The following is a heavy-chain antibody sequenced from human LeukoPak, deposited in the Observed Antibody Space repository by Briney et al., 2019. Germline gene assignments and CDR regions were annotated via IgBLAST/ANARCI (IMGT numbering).Heavy chain of an antibody. V-gene: IGHV3-23*01. D-gene: IGHD3-16*02. CDR1: GFIFSTYA. CDR3: AKAMITFGGVITEKFDY. CDR2: ISASGTNT. J-gene: IGHJ4*02. Sequence: GGSLRLSCAASGFIFSTYAMTWVRQAPGKGLEWVSVISASGTNTYYAGSVRGRFTISRDNSKNTLYLQMNSLRAEDTAVYYCAKAMITFGGVITEKFDYWGQGTLVTVSS.